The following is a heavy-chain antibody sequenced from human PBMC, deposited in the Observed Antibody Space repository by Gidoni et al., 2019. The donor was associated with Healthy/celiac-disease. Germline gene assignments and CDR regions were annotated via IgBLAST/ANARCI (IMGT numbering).Heavy chain of an antibody. CDR3: ARGITMVRGVIMDYYYGMDV. D-gene: IGHD3-10*01. CDR2: IYYSGST. V-gene: IGHV4-31*03. CDR1: GGSISRGGYY. Sequence: QVQLQESGPGLEKPSQTLSLTCTVSGGSISRGGYYWSWIRQHPGKGLEWIGYIYYSGSTYYNPSLKSRVTISVDTSKNQFSLKLSSVTAADTAVYYCARGITMVRGVIMDYYYGMDVWGQGTTVTVSS. J-gene: IGHJ6*02.